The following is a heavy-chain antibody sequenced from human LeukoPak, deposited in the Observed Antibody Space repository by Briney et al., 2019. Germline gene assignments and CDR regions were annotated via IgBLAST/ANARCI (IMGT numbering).Heavy chain of an antibody. D-gene: IGHD3-10*01. Sequence: ASVKVSCKASGYTFTSYGISWVRQAPGQGLEWMGWISAYNGNTNYAQKLQGRVTMTTDTSTSTAYMELRSLRSDDTAVYYCARAATHRKTYYCGSGKSPYEYYYYMDVWGKGTTVTVSS. CDR2: ISAYNGNT. CDR1: GYTFTSYG. V-gene: IGHV1-18*01. J-gene: IGHJ6*03. CDR3: ARAATHRKTYYCGSGKSPYEYYYYMDV.